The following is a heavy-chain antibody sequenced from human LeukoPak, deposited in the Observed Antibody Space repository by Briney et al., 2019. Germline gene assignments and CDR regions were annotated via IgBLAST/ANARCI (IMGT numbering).Heavy chain of an antibody. V-gene: IGHV4-34*01. J-gene: IGHJ3*02. CDR2: INHSGST. D-gene: IGHD2-21*01. CDR1: GGSFSGYY. CDR3: ARKDDCGGVNCAFDI. Sequence: PSETLSLTCAVYGGSFSGYYWSWIRQPPGKGLEWIGEINHSGSTNYNPSLKSRVTISVDTSKSQFSLKLSSVTAADTAVYYCARKDDCGGVNCAFDIWGQGTMVTVSS.